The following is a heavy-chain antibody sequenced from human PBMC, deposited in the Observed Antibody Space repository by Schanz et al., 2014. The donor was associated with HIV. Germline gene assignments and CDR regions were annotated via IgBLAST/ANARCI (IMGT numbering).Heavy chain of an antibody. J-gene: IGHJ4*02. CDR3: ARAETYDFWSGPSRYYFDY. D-gene: IGHD3-3*01. Sequence: QVQLVESGGGVVQPGRSLRLSCTTSGFRFSDHGMHWVRQAPGKGLEWVALIWYHGNLTYYADSVKGRVTVSRDNAKKSLYLQMNSLRAEDTALYYCARAETYDFWSGPSRYYFDYWGQGTLVTVSS. CDR1: GFRFSDHG. V-gene: IGHV3-33*01. CDR2: IWYHGNLT.